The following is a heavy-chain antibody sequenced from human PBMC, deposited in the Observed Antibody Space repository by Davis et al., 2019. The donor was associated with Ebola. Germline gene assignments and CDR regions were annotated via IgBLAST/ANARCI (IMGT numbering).Heavy chain of an antibody. CDR3: ARGRRIVVAGTDY. J-gene: IGHJ4*02. V-gene: IGHV1-8*01. D-gene: IGHD6-19*01. Sequence: AASVKVSCKASGYTFTSYYMHWVRQAPGQGLEWMGWMNPNSGNTGYAQKFQGRVTMTRNTSISTAYMELSSLRSEDTAVYYCARGRRIVVAGTDYWGQGTLVTVSS. CDR1: GYTFTSYY. CDR2: MNPNSGNT.